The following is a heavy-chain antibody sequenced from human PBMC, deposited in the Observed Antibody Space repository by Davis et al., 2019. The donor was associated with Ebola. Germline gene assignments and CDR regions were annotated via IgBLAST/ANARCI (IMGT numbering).Heavy chain of an antibody. CDR3: AKDLTSYYGSGGFFDY. CDR1: GFLFSSYA. V-gene: IGHV3-23*01. J-gene: IGHJ4*02. CDR2: ISASGGAT. D-gene: IGHD3-10*01. Sequence: PGGSLRLSCAASGFLFSSYAMSWVRQAPGRGLEWASSISASGGATFYADSVKGRIVMSRDNSNDTLYLRMNNLRAEDTAIYYCAKDLTSYYGSGGFFDYWGQGILVTVSS.